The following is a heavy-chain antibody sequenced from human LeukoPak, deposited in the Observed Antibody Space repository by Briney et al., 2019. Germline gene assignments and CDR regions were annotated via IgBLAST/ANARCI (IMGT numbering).Heavy chain of an antibody. CDR1: GGSFSGYS. J-gene: IGHJ2*01. Sequence: SETLSLTCAVYGGSFSGYSWSWIRSPPGKALDGIGYIYYSGSTYYNPSLKSRVTISVDTSKNQFSLKLSSVTAADTAVYYCATRNSFRADFDLWGRGTLVTVSS. CDR3: ATRNSFRADFDL. V-gene: IGHV4-59*06. CDR2: IYYSGST. D-gene: IGHD2-15*01.